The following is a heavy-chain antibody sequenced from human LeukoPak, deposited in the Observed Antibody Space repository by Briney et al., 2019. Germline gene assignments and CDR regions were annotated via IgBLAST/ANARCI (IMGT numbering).Heavy chain of an antibody. J-gene: IGHJ4*02. D-gene: IGHD6-19*01. CDR2: ISAYNGNT. CDR1: GYTFTSYG. V-gene: IGHV1-18*01. Sequence: ASVKVSCKASGYTFTSYGISWVRQAPGQGLEGMGWISAYNGNTNYAQKLQGRVTMTTDTSTSPAYMELRSLRSDDTAVYYCARPSIAVAHFDYWGQGTLVTVSS. CDR3: ARPSIAVAHFDY.